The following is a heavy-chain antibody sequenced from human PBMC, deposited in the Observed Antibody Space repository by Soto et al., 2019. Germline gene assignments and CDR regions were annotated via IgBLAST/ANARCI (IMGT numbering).Heavy chain of an antibody. J-gene: IGHJ4*02. CDR2: IIPIFGTA. D-gene: IGHD6-13*01. Sequence: ASVKVSCKASGGTFSSYAISWVRQAPGQGLEWMGGIIPIFGTANYAQKFQGRVTITADESTSTAYMKLSSLRSEDTAVYYCAGYSSSWYPSDYWGQGTLVTVSS. V-gene: IGHV1-69*13. CDR3: AGYSSSWYPSDY. CDR1: GGTFSSYA.